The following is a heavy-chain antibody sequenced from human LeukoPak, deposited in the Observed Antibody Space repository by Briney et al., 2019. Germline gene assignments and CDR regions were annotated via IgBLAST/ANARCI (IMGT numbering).Heavy chain of an antibody. CDR3: ARGRFVAARNWFDP. V-gene: IGHV4-59*12. D-gene: IGHD6-13*01. CDR1: GGSISSYY. Sequence: SETLSLTCTVSGGSISSYYWSWIRQPPGKGLEWIGYIYYSGSTNYNPSLKSRVTISVDTSKNQFSLKLSSVTAADTAVYYCARGRFVAARNWFDPWGQGTLVTVSS. CDR2: IYYSGST. J-gene: IGHJ5*02.